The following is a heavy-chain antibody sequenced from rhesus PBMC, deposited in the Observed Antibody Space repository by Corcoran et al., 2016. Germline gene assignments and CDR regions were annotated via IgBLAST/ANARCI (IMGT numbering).Heavy chain of an antibody. J-gene: IGHJ4*01. CDR3: ARHGGYSSGWYDLASGYYFDY. D-gene: IGHD6-31*01. Sequence: EVQLAESGGGLVQPGGSLRLSCAASGFTFSGYEMHWVRQDPGKGLESGSGLGGNSSYTHYADSAKGRFPISRDNAKNSLSLQMNSLGAEYTAVYYCARHGGYSSGWYDLASGYYFDYWGQGVLVTVSS. CDR1: GFTFSGYE. CDR2: LGGNSSYT. V-gene: IGHV3-115*02.